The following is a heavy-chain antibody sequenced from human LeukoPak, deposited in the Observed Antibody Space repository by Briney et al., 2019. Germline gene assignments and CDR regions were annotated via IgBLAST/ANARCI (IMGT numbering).Heavy chain of an antibody. J-gene: IGHJ4*02. CDR1: GFTFSTYW. D-gene: IGHD3-10*02. CDR2: INSDGSST. CDR3: ARTASSYVSTHPSDY. V-gene: IGHV3-74*01. Sequence: GGSLRLSCAGSGFTFSTYWMHWVRQAPGQGLVWVSRINSDGSSTNYADSVKGRFTISRDIPKNTLYLQMSSLRAEDTAVYYCARTASSYVSTHPSDYWGQGTLVTVSS.